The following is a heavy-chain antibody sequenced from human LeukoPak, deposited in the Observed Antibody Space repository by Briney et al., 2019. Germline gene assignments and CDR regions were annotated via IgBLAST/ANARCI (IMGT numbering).Heavy chain of an antibody. CDR3: VEGGAPSYYDGSGDAYFDY. J-gene: IGHJ4*02. Sequence: PGGSLRLSCAASGFTVSSNYMSWVRQAPGKGLEWVSVISASGGRTSYADSVKGRFTVSRDNSKNTLYLQMNSLRAEDTAVYFCVEGGAPSYYDGSGDAYFDYWGQGTLVTVSS. D-gene: IGHD3-22*01. CDR2: ISASGGRT. V-gene: IGHV3-23*01. CDR1: GFTVSSNY.